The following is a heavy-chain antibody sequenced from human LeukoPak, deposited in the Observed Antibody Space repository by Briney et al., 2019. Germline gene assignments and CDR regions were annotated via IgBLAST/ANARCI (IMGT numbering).Heavy chain of an antibody. V-gene: IGHV3-53*01. J-gene: IGHJ4*02. D-gene: IGHD3-22*01. CDR1: GFTVSSNY. CDR2: IYSGGST. CDR3: AKDQASSGKRIFDY. Sequence: GGSLRLSCAASGFTVSSNYMTWVRQAPGMGLEWVSVIYSGGSTYYADSVKGRFTISRHNSKNTLYLQMNSLRAEDTAVYYCAKDQASSGKRIFDYWGQGTLVTVSS.